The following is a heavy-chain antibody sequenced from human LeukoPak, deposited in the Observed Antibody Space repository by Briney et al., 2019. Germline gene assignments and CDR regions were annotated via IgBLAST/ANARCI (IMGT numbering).Heavy chain of an antibody. V-gene: IGHV3-9*01. J-gene: IGHJ4*02. CDR2: ISWNSGYI. Sequence: PGGSLRLSCAASGFTFDDYAVHCVRQAPGKGLEWLSIISWNSGYIGYADSVKGRFTISRDNAKNSLYLQMDSLRAEDTAFYYCAKVRGTYSSGFFFDYWGQGTLVTVSS. CDR3: AKVRGTYSSGFFFDY. D-gene: IGHD6-19*01. CDR1: GFTFDDYA.